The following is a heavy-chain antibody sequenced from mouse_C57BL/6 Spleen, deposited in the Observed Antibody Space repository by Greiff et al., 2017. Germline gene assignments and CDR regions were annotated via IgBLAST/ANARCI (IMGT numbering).Heavy chain of an antibody. CDR1: GYSFTDYN. D-gene: IGHD3-1*01. CDR3: ARSGGRDYAMDY. Sequence: EVQGVESGPELVKPGASVKISCKASGYSFTDYNMNWVKQSNGKSLEWIGGINPNYGTTSYNQKFKGKATLTVDQSSSTAYMQLNSLTSEDSAVYYCARSGGRDYAMDYWGQGTSVTVSS. J-gene: IGHJ4*01. CDR2: INPNYGTT. V-gene: IGHV1-39*01.